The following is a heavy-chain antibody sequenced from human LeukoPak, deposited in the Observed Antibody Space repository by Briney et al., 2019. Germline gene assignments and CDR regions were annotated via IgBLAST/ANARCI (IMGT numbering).Heavy chain of an antibody. CDR2: IYYSGST. Sequence: SSETLSLTCTVSGGSISSSSYYWGWIRQPPGKGLEWIGNIYYSGSTYYNPSLKSRVTISVDTSKNQFSLKLSSVTAADTAVYYCARHSYYYDSSNSYYYFDHWGQGTLVTVSS. CDR3: ARHSYYYDSSNSYYYFDH. V-gene: IGHV4-39*01. CDR1: GGSISSSSYY. J-gene: IGHJ4*02. D-gene: IGHD3-22*01.